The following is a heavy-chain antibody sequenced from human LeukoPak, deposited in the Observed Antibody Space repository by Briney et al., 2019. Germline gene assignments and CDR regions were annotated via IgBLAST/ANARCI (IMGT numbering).Heavy chain of an antibody. V-gene: IGHV4-59*08. J-gene: IGHJ4*02. CDR1: GGSISSYY. Sequence: SETLSLTCTVSGGSISSYYWSWIRQPPGKGLEWIGYIYYSGSTNYNPSLKSRVTISVDTSKNQFSLKLSSVTAADTAVYYCARVRPGGSPIDYWGQGTLVTVSS. D-gene: IGHD3-16*01. CDR2: IYYSGST. CDR3: ARVRPGGSPIDY.